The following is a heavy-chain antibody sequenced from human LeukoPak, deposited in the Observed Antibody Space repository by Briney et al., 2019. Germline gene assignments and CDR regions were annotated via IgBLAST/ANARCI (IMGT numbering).Heavy chain of an antibody. Sequence: GGSLRLSCAASGFTFSSYAMSWVRQAPGKGLEWVSAISGSGGSTYYADSVKGRFTTSRDNSKNTLYLQMNSLRAEDTAVYYCAKAWNYYDSSGYPVTFFDYWGQGTLVTVSS. V-gene: IGHV3-23*01. J-gene: IGHJ4*02. D-gene: IGHD3-22*01. CDR1: GFTFSSYA. CDR2: ISGSGGST. CDR3: AKAWNYYDSSGYPVTFFDY.